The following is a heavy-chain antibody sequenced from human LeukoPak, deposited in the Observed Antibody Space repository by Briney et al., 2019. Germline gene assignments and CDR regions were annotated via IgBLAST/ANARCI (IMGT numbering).Heavy chain of an antibody. V-gene: IGHV3-23*01. CDR1: GFTHTIYD. CDR3: VKVGIGALNWFDP. CDR2: INSNSDNT. D-gene: IGHD3-3*02. J-gene: IGHJ5*02. Sequence: GRSPRLSCAASGFTHTIYDIAWVGPASGRVLEWGSTINSNSDNTYYADSVKGRFTISKDNSKNTLYLQMNGLRAEDTAVFYCVKVGIGALNWFDPWAQGILVTVSS.